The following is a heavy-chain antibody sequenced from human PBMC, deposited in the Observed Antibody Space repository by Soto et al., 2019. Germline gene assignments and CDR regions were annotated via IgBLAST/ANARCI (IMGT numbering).Heavy chain of an antibody. D-gene: IGHD3-22*01. CDR3: ARLGGYVSVGYYYLWDS. J-gene: IGHJ4*02. CDR1: DGSMNSDSSY. V-gene: IGHV4-39*01. CDR2: INHSGST. Sequence: SETLSLTCRVSDGSMNSDSSYWGWIRQPPGKGLEWIGVINHSGSTYHNLSLKGRVTMSVDASRNQFSLKLTSMTAADTAVYYCARLGGYVSVGYYYLWDSWGQGTMVTVSS.